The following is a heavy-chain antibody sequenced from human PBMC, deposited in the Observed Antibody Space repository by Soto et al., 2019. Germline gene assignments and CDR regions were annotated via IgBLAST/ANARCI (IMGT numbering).Heavy chain of an antibody. CDR2: INHSGST. CDR3: ARGRLYYDILTGYYNVGDFDY. V-gene: IGHV4-34*01. J-gene: IGHJ4*02. D-gene: IGHD3-9*01. CDR1: GGSFSGYY. Sequence: SETLSLTCAVYGGSFSGYYWSWIRQPPGKGLEWIGEINHSGSTNYNPSLKSRVTISVDTSKNQFSLKLSSVTAADTAVYYCARGRLYYDILTGYYNVGDFDYWGQGTLVTVSS.